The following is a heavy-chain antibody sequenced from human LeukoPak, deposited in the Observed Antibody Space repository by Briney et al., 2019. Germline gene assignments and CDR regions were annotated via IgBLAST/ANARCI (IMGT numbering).Heavy chain of an antibody. Sequence: GGSLRLSCAASGFTVSTTYMTWVRQAPGKGLEWVSLIDTSGSTYYADSVKGRFTISRDNSKNTLYLQMNSLRAEDTALYYCAKSRNFYYYFMEVSGRGTKVTISS. J-gene: IGHJ6*03. CDR3: AKSRNFYYYFMEV. V-gene: IGHV3-53*01. CDR1: GFTVSTTY. CDR2: IDTSGST.